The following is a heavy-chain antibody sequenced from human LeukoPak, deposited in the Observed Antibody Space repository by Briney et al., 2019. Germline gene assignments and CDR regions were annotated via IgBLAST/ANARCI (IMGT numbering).Heavy chain of an antibody. V-gene: IGHV4-59*12. D-gene: IGHD3-3*01. CDR1: GGSISSYY. J-gene: IGHJ4*02. CDR2: IYYSGST. Sequence: PSETLSLTCTVSGGSISSYYWSWIRQPPGKGLECIGYIYYSGSTYYNPSLKSRITISVDTSKNQFSLKLSSVTAADTAVYYCAREGVLRFLEWRYYFDYWGQGTLVTVSS. CDR3: AREGVLRFLEWRYYFDY.